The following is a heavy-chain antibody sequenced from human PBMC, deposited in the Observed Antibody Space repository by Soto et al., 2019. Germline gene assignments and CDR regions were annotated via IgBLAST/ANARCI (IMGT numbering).Heavy chain of an antibody. Sequence: EVQLVESGGGLVQPGGSLRLSCAASGFTFSSYYMSWVRQAQGKGLEWVANVNEDGSEKYYVDSVKGRFTVSRDNAENSLYLQMNSLRAEDTAVYYCAKWGGAASDYWGQGTLVTVSS. V-gene: IGHV3-7*01. D-gene: IGHD3-16*01. J-gene: IGHJ4*02. CDR2: VNEDGSEK. CDR3: AKWGGAASDY. CDR1: GFTFSSYY.